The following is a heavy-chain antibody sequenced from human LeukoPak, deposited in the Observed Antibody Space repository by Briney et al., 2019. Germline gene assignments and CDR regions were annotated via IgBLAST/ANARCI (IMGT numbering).Heavy chain of an antibody. Sequence: GGSLRLSCAASGFTFSSYAMHWVRQAPGKGLEWVAVISYDGSNKYYADSVKGRFTISRDNAKNSLYLQMNSLRAEDTALYYCAKDVNTYYYGSGSYGFDYWGQGTLVTVSS. CDR1: GFTFSSYA. J-gene: IGHJ4*02. CDR3: AKDVNTYYYGSGSYGFDY. V-gene: IGHV3-30-3*01. CDR2: ISYDGSNK. D-gene: IGHD3-10*01.